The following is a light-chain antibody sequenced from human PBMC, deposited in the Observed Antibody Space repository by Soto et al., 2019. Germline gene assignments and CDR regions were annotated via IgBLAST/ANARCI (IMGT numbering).Light chain of an antibody. CDR2: GVS. CDR3: QQYGSSPWT. J-gene: IGKJ1*01. V-gene: IGKV3-20*01. CDR1: QGVSRGY. Sequence: ESVLTQSPDTLSLSPGEGATPSFRASQGVSRGYLAWYQQKAGQAPRLLIYGVSSRATGVSHRFSGSGSGTDFTLTISGLEPEDFAVYYCQQYGSSPWTFGQGTKVDI.